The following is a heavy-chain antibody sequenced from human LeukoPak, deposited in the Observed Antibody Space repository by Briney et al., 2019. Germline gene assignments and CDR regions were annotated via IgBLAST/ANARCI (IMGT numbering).Heavy chain of an antibody. D-gene: IGHD1-14*01. CDR2: INSDGSET. CDR3: ARGGVHHGFDY. CDR1: GFTFSSDW. J-gene: IGHJ4*02. Sequence: PGGSLRLSCAASGFTFSSDWMHWVRQGPGKGLVWVSRINSDGSETIYADSVKGRFTISRDNAKNTLYLQMNSLGVEDTVVYYCARGGVHHGFDYWGQGTLVTVSS. V-gene: IGHV3-74*01.